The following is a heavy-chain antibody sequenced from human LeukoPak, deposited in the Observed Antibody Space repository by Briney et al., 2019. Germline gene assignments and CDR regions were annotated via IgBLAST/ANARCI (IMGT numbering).Heavy chain of an antibody. V-gene: IGHV3-30*03. Sequence: GGSLRLSCAASGFTFSSSGMHWVRQAPGKGLEWVAVISYYGSNKYYADSVKGRFTISRDNSKNTLYLQMNSLRAEDTAVYYCARDRVGATDYFDYWGQGTLVTVSS. CDR2: ISYYGSNK. CDR3: ARDRVGATDYFDY. J-gene: IGHJ4*02. CDR1: GFTFSSSG. D-gene: IGHD1-26*01.